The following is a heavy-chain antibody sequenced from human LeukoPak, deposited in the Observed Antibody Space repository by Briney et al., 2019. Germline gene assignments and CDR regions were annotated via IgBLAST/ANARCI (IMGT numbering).Heavy chain of an antibody. CDR2: IYYSGST. CDR3: ARVSPCSSTSCYVWDYYYGMDV. D-gene: IGHD2-2*01. Sequence: TSETLSLTCTVSGGSISSYYWSWIRQPPGKGLEWIGYIYYSGSTNYNPSLKSRVTISVDTSKNQFSLKLSSVTAADTAVYYCARVSPCSSTSCYVWDYYYGMDVWGQGTTVTVSS. J-gene: IGHJ6*02. CDR1: GGSISSYY. V-gene: IGHV4-59*01.